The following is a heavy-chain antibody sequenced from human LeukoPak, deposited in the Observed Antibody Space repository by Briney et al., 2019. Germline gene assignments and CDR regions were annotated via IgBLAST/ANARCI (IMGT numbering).Heavy chain of an antibody. Sequence: ASVKVSCKVSGYTLTELSMHWVRQAPGKGLEWMGGFDPEDGETIYAQKFQGRVTMTEDTSTDTAYMELSSLRSEDTAVYYCATGYSSSSGDAFDIWGQGTMVTVSS. D-gene: IGHD6-6*01. V-gene: IGHV1-24*01. CDR1: GYTLTELS. CDR2: FDPEDGET. CDR3: ATGYSSSSGDAFDI. J-gene: IGHJ3*02.